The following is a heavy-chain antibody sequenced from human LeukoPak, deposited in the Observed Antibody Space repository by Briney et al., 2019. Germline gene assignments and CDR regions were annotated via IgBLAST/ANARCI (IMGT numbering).Heavy chain of an antibody. V-gene: IGHV4-39*01. CDR2: IYYTEST. Sequence: SETLSLTCTVSAGSITSISYYWAWIRQPPGKGLEYIGNIYYTESTYYNPSLKSRVTITVDTSKRQFSLKLSSVTAADTAVYYCARRQVGFLDSWGQGTLVTVSS. CDR1: AGSITSISYY. CDR3: ARRQVGFLDS. J-gene: IGHJ4*02. D-gene: IGHD1-26*01.